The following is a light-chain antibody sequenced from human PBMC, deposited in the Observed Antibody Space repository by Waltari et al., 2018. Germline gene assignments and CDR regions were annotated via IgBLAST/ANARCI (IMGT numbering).Light chain of an antibody. CDR2: YDN. Sequence: QSVLTQPPSVSEAPRQWVTISCSGSNSNIGNNAVNWYQKLPGKAPKLLIYYDNHLSPGVSDRFSGAKSDTSASLAISGLQSEDEADYYCEAWDDTLNGVVFGGGTKLTVL. CDR3: EAWDDTLNGVV. J-gene: IGLJ3*02. V-gene: IGLV1-36*01. CDR1: NSNIGNNA.